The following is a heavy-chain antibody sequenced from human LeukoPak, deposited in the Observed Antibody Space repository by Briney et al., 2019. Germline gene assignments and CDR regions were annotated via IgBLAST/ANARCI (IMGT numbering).Heavy chain of an antibody. CDR1: GYTFTGYY. Sequence: GASVKVSCKASGYTFTGYYMHWVRQAPGQGLEWMGWINPNSGGTNYAQKFQGRVTMTRDTSISTAYMELSRLRSDDTAVYYCARGRRSGSYEVLFDYWGQGTLVTVSS. D-gene: IGHD3-10*01. V-gene: IGHV1-2*02. CDR2: INPNSGGT. CDR3: ARGRRSGSYEVLFDY. J-gene: IGHJ4*02.